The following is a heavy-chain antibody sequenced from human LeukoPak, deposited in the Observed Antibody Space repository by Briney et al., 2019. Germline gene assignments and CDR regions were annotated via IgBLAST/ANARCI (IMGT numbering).Heavy chain of an antibody. J-gene: IGHJ4*02. CDR3: ARVLLSDDTSDY. Sequence: ASVKVSCKASGHTFTSYGISWVRQAPGQGLEWMGWISAYNGNTNYAQKLQGRVTMTTDTSTSTAYMELRSLRSDDTAVYYCARVLLSDDTSDYWGQGTLVTVSS. CDR2: ISAYNGNT. V-gene: IGHV1-18*01. CDR1: GHTFTSYG. D-gene: IGHD3-10*01.